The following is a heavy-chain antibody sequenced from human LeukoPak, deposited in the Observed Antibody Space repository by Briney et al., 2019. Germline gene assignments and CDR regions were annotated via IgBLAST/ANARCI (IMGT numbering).Heavy chain of an antibody. Sequence: PSETLSLTCTVSGGSISSSSYYWGWIRQPPGKGLEWIGEINHSGSTNYNPSLKSRVTISVDTSKNQFSLKLSSVTAADTAVYYCARGNLEGAWLATAMYFDYWGQGTLVTVSS. V-gene: IGHV4-39*07. J-gene: IGHJ4*02. CDR1: GGSISSSSYY. CDR2: INHSGST. CDR3: ARGNLEGAWLATAMYFDY. D-gene: IGHD6-19*01.